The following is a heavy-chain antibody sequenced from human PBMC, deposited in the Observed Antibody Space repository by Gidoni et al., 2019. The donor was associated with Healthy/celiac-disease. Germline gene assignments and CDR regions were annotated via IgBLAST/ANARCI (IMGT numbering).Heavy chain of an antibody. J-gene: IGHJ3*02. CDR2: IYYSGST. V-gene: IGHV4-59*11. CDR1: GGSISSHY. D-gene: IGHD1-26*01. CDR3: AREAGATSFDI. Sequence: QVQLQESGPGLVKPSETLSLTCTVSGGSISSHYWSWIRQPPGKGLEWIGYIYYSGSTNYNPSLKSRVTISVDTSKNQFSLKLSSVTAADTAVYYCAREAGATSFDIWGQGTMVTVSS.